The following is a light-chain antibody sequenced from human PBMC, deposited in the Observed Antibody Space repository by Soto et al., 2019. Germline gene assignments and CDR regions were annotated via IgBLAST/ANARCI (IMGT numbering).Light chain of an antibody. CDR2: KAS. CDR3: QQTYSTLHT. V-gene: IGKV1-5*03. CDR1: QTISSW. Sequence: DIQMTQSPSTLSGSVGDRVTITCRASQTISSWLAWYQQKPGKAPKLLIYKASTLKSGVPSRFSGSGSGTDFTLTNSSLQPEDSATYYCQQTYSTLHTFGQGTKVDIK. J-gene: IGKJ2*01.